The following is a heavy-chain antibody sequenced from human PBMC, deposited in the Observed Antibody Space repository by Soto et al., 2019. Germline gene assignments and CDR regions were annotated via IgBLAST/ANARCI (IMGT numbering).Heavy chain of an antibody. CDR3: ARASRCKSEYECFAWLDF. CDR2: IFPSGDS. J-gene: IGHJ4*02. V-gene: IGHV4-4*07. Sequence: PSETLSLTCTVSGGSISSLYWAWIRQPAGKGLEWIGRIFPSGDSNYNPSLTSRVSMSLGTSKNQFSLTVSSVTAADTAVYYCARASRCKSEYECFAWLDFWGQGILVTVSS. CDR1: GGSISSLY. D-gene: IGHD6-6*01.